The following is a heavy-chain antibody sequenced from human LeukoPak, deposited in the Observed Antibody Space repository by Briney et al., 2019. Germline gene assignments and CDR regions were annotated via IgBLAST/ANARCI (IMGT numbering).Heavy chain of an antibody. V-gene: IGHV3-21*01. CDR1: GFTFSRYS. CDR2: ISSTSTFI. J-gene: IGHJ6*03. Sequence: GGSLRLSCAASGFTFSRYSMNWVRQAPGKGLEWVASISSTSTFIYSADSVKGRFTISRDTAKNSLFLQMDSLRAEDTAVYYCARDRAGTTPYYYYSMDVWGKGTTVTVSS. CDR3: ARDRAGTTPYYYYSMDV. D-gene: IGHD1-14*01.